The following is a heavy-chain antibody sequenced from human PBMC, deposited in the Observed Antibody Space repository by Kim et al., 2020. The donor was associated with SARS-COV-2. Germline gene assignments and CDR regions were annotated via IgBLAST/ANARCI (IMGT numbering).Heavy chain of an antibody. Sequence: SETLSLTCTVSGGSISSSSYYWGWIRQPPGKGLEWIGSIYYSGSTYYNPSLKSRVTISVDTSKNQFSLKLSSVTAADTAVYYCASTLLSSGVPSGFDYWGQGTLVTVSS. D-gene: IGHD2-2*01. CDR2: IYYSGST. J-gene: IGHJ4*02. CDR1: GGSISSSSYY. V-gene: IGHV4-39*01. CDR3: ASTLLSSGVPSGFDY.